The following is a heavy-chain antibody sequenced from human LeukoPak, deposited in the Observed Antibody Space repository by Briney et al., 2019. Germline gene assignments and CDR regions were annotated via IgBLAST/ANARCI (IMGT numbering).Heavy chain of an antibody. J-gene: IGHJ6*02. Sequence: SETLSLTCTVSGGSISSYYWSWIRQPPGKGLEWIGYIYYSGSTNYNPSLKSRVTISVDTSKNQFSLKLNSVTAADTAVYYCARVEVDYYYYGMDVWGQGTTVTVSS. CDR3: ARVEVDYYYYGMDV. V-gene: IGHV4-59*01. CDR2: IYYSGST. CDR1: GGSISSYY.